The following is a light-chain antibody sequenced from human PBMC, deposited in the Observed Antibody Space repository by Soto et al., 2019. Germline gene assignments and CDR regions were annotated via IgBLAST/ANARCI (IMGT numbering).Light chain of an antibody. V-gene: IGKV3-20*01. CDR2: GAS. CDR3: QQYGSSPLT. CDR1: QSVISDY. Sequence: IVLTQSPGTLSLSPGDRATLSCRASQSVISDYLAWYQQKPGQAPRLLIYGASGRATGIPDRFSGSGSGTDFTLTISRLEPEDFAVYYCQQYGSSPLTFGGGTQFDIK. J-gene: IGKJ4*01.